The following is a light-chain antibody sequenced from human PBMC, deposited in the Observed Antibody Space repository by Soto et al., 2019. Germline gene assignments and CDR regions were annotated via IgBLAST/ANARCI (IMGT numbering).Light chain of an antibody. CDR3: SSYAGTSHYV. Sequence: QSVLTQPASVSASPGQSITISCTGSDSDVGSYDLVSWYQQHPDKAPKLLIYEVTKRPSGVSNRVSGSKSDNTASLTISGLQAEDEADYYCSSYAGTSHYVFGTGTQLTVL. J-gene: IGLJ1*01. CDR2: EVT. V-gene: IGLV2-23*02. CDR1: DSDVGSYDL.